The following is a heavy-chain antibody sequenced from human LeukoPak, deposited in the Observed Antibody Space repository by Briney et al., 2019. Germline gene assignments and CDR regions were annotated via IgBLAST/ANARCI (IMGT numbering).Heavy chain of an antibody. CDR1: GYTFTSYD. CDR2: MNPNSGNT. J-gene: IGHJ4*02. Sequence: ASVRVSCTASGYTFTSYDINWVRQAPGQGLEWMGWMNPNSGNTGYAQKFQGRVTMTRNTSISTAYMELSSLRSEDTAVYYCARGARSMVRGAIPDNDYWGQGTLVTVSS. D-gene: IGHD3-10*01. CDR3: ARGARSMVRGAIPDNDY. V-gene: IGHV1-8*01.